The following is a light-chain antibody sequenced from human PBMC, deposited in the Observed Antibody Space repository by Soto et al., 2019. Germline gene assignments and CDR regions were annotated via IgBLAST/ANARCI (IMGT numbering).Light chain of an antibody. CDR2: LDSDGSH. CDR1: SGHSSYA. Sequence: QLVLTQSPSASASLGASVKLTCTLSSGHSSYAIAWHQQQPEKGPRYLMKLDSDGSHTKGDAIPDRFSGSSSGAERYLTISSLQSEDEADSYCQTWGTGIHVVFGGGTKVTVL. CDR3: QTWGTGIHVV. J-gene: IGLJ2*01. V-gene: IGLV4-69*01.